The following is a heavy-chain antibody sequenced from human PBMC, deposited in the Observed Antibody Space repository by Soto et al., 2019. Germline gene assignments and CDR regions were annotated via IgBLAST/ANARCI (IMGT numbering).Heavy chain of an antibody. CDR1: GGSISTVGHY. CDR2: IYHTGST. D-gene: IGHD5-12*01. V-gene: IGHV4-31*03. Sequence: SETLSLTCSVPGGSISTVGHYWTWIRQPPGKGLEWIGSIYHTGSTYYSKSLRSRLTMSVDTSKSQFSLRLSSVTAADTAVYYCATGITDIVATISASGYYYYGMDVWGQGTTVTVSS. CDR3: ATGITDIVATISASGYYYYGMDV. J-gene: IGHJ6*02.